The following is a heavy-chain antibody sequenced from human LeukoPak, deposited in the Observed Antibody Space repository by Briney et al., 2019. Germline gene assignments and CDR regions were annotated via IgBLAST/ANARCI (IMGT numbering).Heavy chain of an antibody. CDR2: IYPGDSDT. D-gene: IGHD3-22*01. CDR1: GYRSVNYW. J-gene: IGHJ4*02. Sequence: GESLKISCKGSGYRSVNYWIAWVRQLPGKGLEWMGTIYPGDSDTRFSPSFRGLVTFSADKSTSTAYLQWDTLKASDTAMYYCAGSQYYYDNSGHLFHYWGQGTLVTVSS. CDR3: AGSQYYYDNSGHLFHY. V-gene: IGHV5-51*01.